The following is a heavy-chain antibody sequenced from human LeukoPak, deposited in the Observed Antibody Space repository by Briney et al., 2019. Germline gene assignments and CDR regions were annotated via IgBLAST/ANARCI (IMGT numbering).Heavy chain of an antibody. V-gene: IGHV4-38-2*02. CDR3: AGGPSQWLYDY. D-gene: IGHD6-19*01. Sequence: SETLSLTCTVSGYSISSGYYWGWIRQPPGKGLEWIGSIYQSGSTNYNPSLKSRVSKSVDTSKNQFSLKLSSVTAADTAVYYCAGGPSQWLYDYWGRGTLVTVSS. CDR1: GYSISSGYY. CDR2: IYQSGST. J-gene: IGHJ4*02.